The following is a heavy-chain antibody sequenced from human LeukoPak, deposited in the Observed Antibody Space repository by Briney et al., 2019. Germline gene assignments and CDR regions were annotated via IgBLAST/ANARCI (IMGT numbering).Heavy chain of an antibody. Sequence: PAESLRLTCAASGFTFSSYGMPWVRHAPGKGLEWVSVMWYNGSNKNYADSVKGRFTISRNNSKNTLYLQMNSLTAEDTAVYYCARVADCSNSAHSDYWGQGTLVTVSS. J-gene: IGHJ4*02. D-gene: IGHD4-11*01. CDR2: MWYNGSNK. CDR1: GFTFSSYG. V-gene: IGHV3-33*01. CDR3: ARVADCSNSAHSDY.